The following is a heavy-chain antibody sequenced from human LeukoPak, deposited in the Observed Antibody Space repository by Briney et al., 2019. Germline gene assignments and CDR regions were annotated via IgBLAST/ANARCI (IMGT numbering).Heavy chain of an antibody. Sequence: GGSLRLSCAASGFSVSSNYMSWVRQAPGKGLEWVSVIYSGGSTYYADSVRGRFTISRDNSKNTLYLQMKSLRAEDTAVYYCARTDETAPAEDFQHWGQGTLVTVSS. CDR2: IYSGGST. V-gene: IGHV3-53*01. D-gene: IGHD2-21*02. J-gene: IGHJ1*01. CDR3: ARTDETAPAEDFQH. CDR1: GFSVSSNY.